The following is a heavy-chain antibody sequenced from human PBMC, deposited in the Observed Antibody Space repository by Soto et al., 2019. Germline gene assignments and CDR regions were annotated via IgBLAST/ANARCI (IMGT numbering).Heavy chain of an antibody. D-gene: IGHD3-3*01. J-gene: IGHJ5*02. CDR3: ARGADFWSGYRWFDP. Sequence: GASVKVSCKASGYTFSSYGISWVRQAPGQGLEWMGWISAYNGNTKNAQNLQGRATLTTDTSTSTAYMELRSLRYDDTAVYFCARGADFWSGYRWFDPWGQGTLVTVSS. CDR2: ISAYNGNT. CDR1: GYTFSSYG. V-gene: IGHV1-18*01.